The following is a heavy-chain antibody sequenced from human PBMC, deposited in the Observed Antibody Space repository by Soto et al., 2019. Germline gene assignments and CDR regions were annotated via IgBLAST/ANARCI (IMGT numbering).Heavy chain of an antibody. J-gene: IGHJ4*02. CDR2: INPSGGST. D-gene: IGHD1-26*01. CDR1: GYTFTSYY. V-gene: IGHV1-46*03. Sequence: ASVKVSCKASGYTFTSYYMHWVRQAPGQGLEWMGIINPSGGSTNYAQKFQGRVTMTRDTSTSTVYMELSSLRSEDTAVYYCARGYPPREQVGNLPAAHWGQGTLVTV. CDR3: ARGYPPREQVGNLPAAH.